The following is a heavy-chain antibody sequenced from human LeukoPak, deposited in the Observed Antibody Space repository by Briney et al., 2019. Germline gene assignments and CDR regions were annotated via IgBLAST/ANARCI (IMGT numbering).Heavy chain of an antibody. CDR3: ARVRRAASAFDP. J-gene: IGHJ5*02. Sequence: SETLSLTCTVSNGSISSYYWTWIRQPPGKGLDWIGNFYYSGSPDYNPSLKSRVTISVDTSKNQFSLKLSSVTAADTAVYYCARVRRAASAFDPWGQGTLVTVSS. V-gene: IGHV4-59*01. CDR2: FYYSGSP. CDR1: NGSISSYY. D-gene: IGHD6-13*01.